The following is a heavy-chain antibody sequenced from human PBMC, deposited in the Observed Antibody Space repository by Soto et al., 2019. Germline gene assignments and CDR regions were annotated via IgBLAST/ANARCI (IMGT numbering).Heavy chain of an antibody. Sequence: SGPTLVNPGGLSEGSCKASGDTFSGYPINWVRQAPGEGLEWMGRIIPVIGTTNDAQRFEGRVTFTADESTNTAYMELRGLLSGDTAVYYCARDGGFGELKYWGPGTLVTVSS. CDR2: IIPVIGTT. CDR3: ARDGGFGELKY. D-gene: IGHD3-10*01. CDR1: GDTFSGYP. J-gene: IGHJ4*02. V-gene: IGHV1-69*11.